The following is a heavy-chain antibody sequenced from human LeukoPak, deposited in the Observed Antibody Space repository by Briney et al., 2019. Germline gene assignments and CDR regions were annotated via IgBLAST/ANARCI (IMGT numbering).Heavy chain of an antibody. V-gene: IGHV4-61*08. CDR1: GGSISSGGYY. CDR3: AREAWPAATDFTWFDP. J-gene: IGHJ5*02. Sequence: KASETLSLTCTVSGGSISSGGYYWSWIRQPPGKGLEWIGYIYYSGSTNYNPSLKSRVTISVDTSKNQFSLKLSSVTAADTAVYYCAREAWPAATDFTWFDPWGQGTLVTVSS. D-gene: IGHD2-15*01. CDR2: IYYSGST.